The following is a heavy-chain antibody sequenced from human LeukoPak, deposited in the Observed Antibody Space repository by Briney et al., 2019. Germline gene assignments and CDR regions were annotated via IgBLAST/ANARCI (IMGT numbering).Heavy chain of an antibody. CDR1: GYSFTDYW. V-gene: IGHV5-51*01. CDR3: ARPALYCSSTVCPPYMDV. CDR2: IYLGDSDT. J-gene: IGHJ6*03. Sequence: GESLKISCEGSGYSFTDYWIGWVRQMPGKGLEWMGIIYLGDSDTRYSPSFQGQVTISADRSISTAYLQWGSLKASDTATYYCARPALYCSSTVCPPYMDVWGKGTTVTVSS. D-gene: IGHD2-2*01.